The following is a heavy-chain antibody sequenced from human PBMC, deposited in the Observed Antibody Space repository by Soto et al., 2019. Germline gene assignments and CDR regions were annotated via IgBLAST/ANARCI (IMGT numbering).Heavy chain of an antibody. V-gene: IGHV2-5*02. J-gene: IGHJ4*02. CDR2: IYWDDDK. CDR3: AHRQAQGIGLAGTFDS. CDR1: GFSFSTTGVG. Sequence: SGPTLVNPTQTLTLTCTFSGFSFSTTGVGVGWIRQPPGKALEWLALIYWDDDKRYSPSLKSRLTITKDASKNQVVLTMTNMDPVDTATYYCAHRQAQGIGLAGTFDSWGQGTLVTVSS. D-gene: IGHD6-19*01.